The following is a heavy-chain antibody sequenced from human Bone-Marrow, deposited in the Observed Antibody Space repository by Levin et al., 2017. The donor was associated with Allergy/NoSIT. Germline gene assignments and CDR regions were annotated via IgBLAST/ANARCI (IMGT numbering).Heavy chain of an antibody. CDR3: ARGHYGGPARDYYDMDV. CDR2: ISAYDGNT. Sequence: ASVKVSCKASGYTFTIYGISWVRQAPGQGLEWMGWISAYDGNTKYTEKFQGRVTMTTDTPTSTAYMELRSLRSDDTAVYYCARGHYGGPARDYYDMDVWGQGTTVTVSS. CDR1: GYTFTIYG. J-gene: IGHJ6*01. D-gene: IGHD2-21*01. V-gene: IGHV1-18*01.